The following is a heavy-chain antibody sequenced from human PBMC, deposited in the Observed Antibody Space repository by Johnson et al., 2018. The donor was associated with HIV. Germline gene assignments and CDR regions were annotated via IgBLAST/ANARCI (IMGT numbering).Heavy chain of an antibody. V-gene: IGHV3-20*04. CDR2: INWNGGSI. D-gene: IGHD3-16*01. CDR1: GFNFDDYA. CDR3: ARGRPWGWELRRDAFDI. J-gene: IGHJ3*02. Sequence: EVQLVESGGGVVRPGGYLRLSCAASGFNFDDYAMSWVRQVPGKGLEGVSGINWNGGSIGYADSVKGRFTISRDNAKKSLYLQMNSLRDEDTALYYCARGRPWGWELRRDAFDIWGQGTMVTVSS.